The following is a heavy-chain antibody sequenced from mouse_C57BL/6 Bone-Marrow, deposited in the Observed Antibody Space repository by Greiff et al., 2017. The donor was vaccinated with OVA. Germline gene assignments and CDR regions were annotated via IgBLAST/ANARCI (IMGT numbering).Heavy chain of an antibody. CDR1: GYTFTNYW. Sequence: QVQLQQPGAELVRPGTSVKMSCKASGYTFTNYWIGWAKQRPGHGLEWIGDIYPGGGYTNYNEKFKGKATLTADKSSSTAYMQFSSLTSEDSAIYYCARVIITTVVATTGTGFYAMDYWGQGTSVTVSS. J-gene: IGHJ4*01. CDR2: IYPGGGYT. V-gene: IGHV1-63*01. D-gene: IGHD1-1*01. CDR3: ARVIITTVVATTGTGFYAMDY.